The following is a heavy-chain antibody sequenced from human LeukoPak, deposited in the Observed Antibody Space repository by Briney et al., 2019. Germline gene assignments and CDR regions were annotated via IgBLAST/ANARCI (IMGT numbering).Heavy chain of an antibody. CDR2: INPSGGST. CDR3: EKLAGAYCDY. CDR1: GYTFINYY. Sequence: GSSVKVSCKASGYTFINYYIHSVGQAPGQGLEGMGRINPSGGSTSYAQKFQGRVTIARDTSTSTEYMELSSLRSEDTSVYYCEKLAGAYCDYWGRGTVVSVFS. J-gene: IGHJ4*02. D-gene: IGHD3-3*02. V-gene: IGHV1-46*01.